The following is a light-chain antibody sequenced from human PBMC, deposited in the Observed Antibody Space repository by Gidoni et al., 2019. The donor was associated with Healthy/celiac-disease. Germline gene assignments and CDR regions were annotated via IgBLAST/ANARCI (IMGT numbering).Light chain of an antibody. J-gene: IGKJ1*01. Sequence: IQMTQSPSTLSASGGDRVTITCRASQSISSWLAWYQQKPGKAPKLLIYKASSLESGVPSRFSGSGSGTEFTLTISSLQPDDFATYYCQQYNSSPAFGQGTKVEIK. CDR3: QQYNSSPA. CDR2: KAS. V-gene: IGKV1-5*03. CDR1: QSISSW.